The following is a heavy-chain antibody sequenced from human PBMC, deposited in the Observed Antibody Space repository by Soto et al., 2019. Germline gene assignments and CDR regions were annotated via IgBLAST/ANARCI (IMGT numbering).Heavy chain of an antibody. Sequence: SETLSLTCTASGGSITSSSHLWGWVRQPPGKGLEWIGTSYFTGKTYYTPSLKSRLTMCIDTSKNEFSLRLKSVTAAVTAVYNCVGQSFTTAAASYGRSNWFDPWGPGTLVTVSS. V-gene: IGHV4-39*01. CDR1: GGSITSSSHL. CDR2: SYFTGKT. J-gene: IGHJ5*02. D-gene: IGHD2-2*01. CDR3: VGQSFTTAAASYGRSNWFDP.